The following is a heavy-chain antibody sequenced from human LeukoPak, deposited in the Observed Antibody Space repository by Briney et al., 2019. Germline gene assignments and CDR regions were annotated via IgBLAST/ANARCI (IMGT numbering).Heavy chain of an antibody. V-gene: IGHV1-24*01. CDR3: ATAIAVAAHFDY. Sequence: ASVTVSCKVSGYTLTELSMHWVRQAPGKGLEGMGGFDPEDGETIYAQKFQGRVTMTEHTSTDTAYMELSSLRSEDTAVYSCATAIAVAAHFDYWGQGTLVTVSS. CDR2: FDPEDGET. J-gene: IGHJ4*02. D-gene: IGHD6-19*01. CDR1: GYTLTELS.